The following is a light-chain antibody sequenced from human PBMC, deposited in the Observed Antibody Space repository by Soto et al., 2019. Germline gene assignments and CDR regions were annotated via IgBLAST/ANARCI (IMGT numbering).Light chain of an antibody. CDR1: QSSSSY. Sequence: DSPMITFPSSVTQSVGDRVTITCRASQSSSSYLNWYQQKPGKAPKLLIYAASSLQSGVPSRFSGSGSGKDFTLTISSLQPEDVATYYCQQSYSTPPWTFGQGTKVDIK. CDR2: AAS. V-gene: IGKV1-39*01. J-gene: IGKJ1*01. CDR3: QQSYSTPPWT.